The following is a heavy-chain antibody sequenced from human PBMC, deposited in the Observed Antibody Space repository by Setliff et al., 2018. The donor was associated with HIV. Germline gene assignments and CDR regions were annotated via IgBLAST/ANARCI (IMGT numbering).Heavy chain of an antibody. V-gene: IGHV4-39*01. CDR1: GGSISIISYY. D-gene: IGHD6-13*01. CDR2: INYSGST. CDR3: ARHRDPPGSRWIYYYYYMDL. Sequence: SETLSLTCTVSGGSISIISYYWGWIRQPPGKGLEYIGSINYSGSTYYNPSLKSRVTISVDTSKNQFSLNLSSVTAADTAAYYCARHRDPPGSRWIYYYYYMDLWGEGTTVTVSS. J-gene: IGHJ6*03.